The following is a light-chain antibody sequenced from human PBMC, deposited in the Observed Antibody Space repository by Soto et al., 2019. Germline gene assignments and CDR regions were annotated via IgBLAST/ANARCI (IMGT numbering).Light chain of an antibody. J-gene: IGLJ1*01. CDR3: SSYTSSSTPYV. CDR2: EVS. V-gene: IGLV2-14*01. Sequence: QSALTQPASVSGSPGQSITISCTGTSSDVGGYNYVSWYQQHPGKAPKLMIYEVSNRPSGVSNRSSGSKSGNMASLTISGLQAEDEADYYCSSYTSSSTPYVFGTGTKVTVL. CDR1: SSDVGGYNY.